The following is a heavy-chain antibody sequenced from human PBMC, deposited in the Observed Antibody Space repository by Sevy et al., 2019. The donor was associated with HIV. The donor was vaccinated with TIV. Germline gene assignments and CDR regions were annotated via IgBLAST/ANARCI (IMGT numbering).Heavy chain of an antibody. D-gene: IGHD2-8*01. J-gene: IGHJ4*02. Sequence: GGSLRLSCAVSGFSFSHYAFHWVRQAPGKGLEWVSLISYDGTYKYYVDSGKGRFTISRDNSKNTLYLQMNSLRGNDTAVYYCARVAVSYCTNDCYHRFDYWGPGALVTVSS. CDR1: GFSFSHYA. CDR3: ARVAVSYCTNDCYHRFDY. CDR2: ISYDGTYK. V-gene: IGHV3-30-3*01.